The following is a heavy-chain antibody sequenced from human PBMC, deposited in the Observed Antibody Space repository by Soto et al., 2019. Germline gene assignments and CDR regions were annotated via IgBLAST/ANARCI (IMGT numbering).Heavy chain of an antibody. V-gene: IGHV4-59*01. J-gene: IGHJ4*02. D-gene: IGHD2-8*01. CDR3: ASAPYCPNGVCFAYYFDY. CDR2: IHYSGST. CDR1: DGSITNYY. Sequence: QVQLQESGPGLVKPSETLSLTCTVSDGSITNYYWTWIRQPPGKALEWIGFIHYSGSTNYNPSLQSRVSISIDTSKNQFSLTLSSVTAADTAVYYCASAPYCPNGVCFAYYFDYWGQGTLVTVSS.